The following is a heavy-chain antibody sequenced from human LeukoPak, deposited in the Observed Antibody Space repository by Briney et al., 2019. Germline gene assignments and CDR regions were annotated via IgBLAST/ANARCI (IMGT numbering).Heavy chain of an antibody. J-gene: IGHJ4*02. D-gene: IGHD3-10*01. CDR1: GYTFTGYY. CDR3: ARADVLWFGELVDY. Sequence: ASVKVSCKASGYTFTGYYMHWVRQAPEQGLEWMGWINPNSGGTNYAQKFQGRVTMTRDTSISIAYMELSRLRSDDTAVYYCARADVLWFGELVDYWGQGTLVTVSS. CDR2: INPNSGGT. V-gene: IGHV1-2*02.